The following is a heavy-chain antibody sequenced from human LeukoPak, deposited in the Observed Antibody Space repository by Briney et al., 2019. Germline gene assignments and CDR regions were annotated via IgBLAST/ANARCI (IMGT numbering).Heavy chain of an antibody. V-gene: IGHV3-30*18. D-gene: IGHD5-12*01. Sequence: GGSLRLSCAAPGFTFSSYGMHWVRQAPGKGLEWVAVISYDGSNKYYADSVKGRFTISRDNSKNTLYLQMNSLRAEDTAVYYCAKDGSRWGQGTLVTVSS. CDR1: GFTFSSYG. CDR3: AKDGSR. CDR2: ISYDGSNK. J-gene: IGHJ4*02.